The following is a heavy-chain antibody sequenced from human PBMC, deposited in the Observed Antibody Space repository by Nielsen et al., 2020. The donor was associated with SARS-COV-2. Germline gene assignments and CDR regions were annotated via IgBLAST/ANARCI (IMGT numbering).Heavy chain of an antibody. CDR3: ASGDAALFDY. CDR1: GFTFSSYA. CDR2: IYSGGSST. V-gene: IGHV3-23*03. D-gene: IGHD1-26*01. Sequence: GALKISCAASGFTFSSYAMSWVRQAPGKGLEWVSVIYSGGSSTYYADSVKGRFTISRDNAKNTLYLQMNSLRAEDTAVYYCASGDAALFDYWGQGTLVTVSS. J-gene: IGHJ4*02.